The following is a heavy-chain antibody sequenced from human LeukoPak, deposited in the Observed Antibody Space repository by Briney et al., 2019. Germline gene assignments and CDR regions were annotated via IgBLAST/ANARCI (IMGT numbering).Heavy chain of an antibody. CDR3: ARGGGLDV. D-gene: IGHD3-16*01. Sequence: GGSLRLSCAASGFTFSSYWMNWARQAPGKGLEWVASINHNGNVNYYVDSVKGPFTISRDNAKNSLYLQMSNVRAENSAVYFCARGGGLDVWGQGATVTVSS. J-gene: IGHJ6*02. CDR2: INHNGNVN. CDR1: GFTFSSYW. V-gene: IGHV3-7*03.